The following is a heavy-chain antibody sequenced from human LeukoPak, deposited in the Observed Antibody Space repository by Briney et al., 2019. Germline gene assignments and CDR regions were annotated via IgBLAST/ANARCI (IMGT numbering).Heavy chain of an antibody. CDR2: INGDGSTT. CDR3: ARVMISGQLHMDV. D-gene: IGHD2-2*01. Sequence: PGGSLRLSCAASGFTFSNYWMHWVRQGPGKGLVWVSRINGDGSTTHYADSVKGRFTISRDNAKNTLYLQLNSLRAEDTAVYYCARVMISGQLHMDVWGKGTTVTVSS. J-gene: IGHJ6*03. V-gene: IGHV3-74*01. CDR1: GFTFSNYW.